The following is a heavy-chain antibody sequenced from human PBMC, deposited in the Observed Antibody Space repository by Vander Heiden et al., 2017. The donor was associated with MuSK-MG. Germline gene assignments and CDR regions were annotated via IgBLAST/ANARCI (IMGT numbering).Heavy chain of an antibody. CDR3: ALSMVRGVTYYYYGMDV. Sequence: QVQLVQSGAEVKKPGSSVKVSCKASGGTFSSYAISWVRQAPGQGLEWMGGIIPIFGTANYAQKFQGRVTITADESTSTAYMELSSLRSDDTAVYYCALSMVRGVTYYYYGMDVWGQGTTVTVSS. J-gene: IGHJ6*02. D-gene: IGHD3-10*01. CDR2: IIPIFGTA. CDR1: GGTFSSYA. V-gene: IGHV1-69*01.